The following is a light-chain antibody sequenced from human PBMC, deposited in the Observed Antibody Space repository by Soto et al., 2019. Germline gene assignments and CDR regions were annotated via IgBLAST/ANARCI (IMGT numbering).Light chain of an antibody. Sequence: QSVLTQPPSVSGTPGQRVTMSCSGSNSNIGSNAVSWYQQFPGTAPKLLIYNNDQRPSGVPDRFSGSKSVTSASLAISGLQSEDEADYYCASWDDSLSGRVFGGGTKLTVL. CDR1: NSNIGSNA. J-gene: IGLJ3*02. V-gene: IGLV1-44*01. CDR2: NND. CDR3: ASWDDSLSGRV.